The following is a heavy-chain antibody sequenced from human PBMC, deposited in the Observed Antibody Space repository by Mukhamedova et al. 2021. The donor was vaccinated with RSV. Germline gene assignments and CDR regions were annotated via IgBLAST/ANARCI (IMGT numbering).Heavy chain of an antibody. D-gene: IGHD6-19*01. V-gene: IGHV1-3*01. J-gene: IGHJ4*02. CDR3: ARDARGSGWYENFDY. CDR2: INAGNGNT. Sequence: VRQAPGQRLEWMGWINAGNGNTKYSQKFQGRVTITRDTSASTAYMELSSLRSEDTAVYYCARDARGSGWYENFDYWGQGTLCTVS.